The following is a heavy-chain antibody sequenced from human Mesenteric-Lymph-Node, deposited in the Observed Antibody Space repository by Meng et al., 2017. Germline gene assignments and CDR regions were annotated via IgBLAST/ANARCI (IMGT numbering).Heavy chain of an antibody. CDR3: ARSPKYSYGRRALDY. V-gene: IGHV4-34*01. CDR1: GGAFSGYY. Sequence: QVQLQQWGAGLLKPSETLSLTCAVYGGAFSGYYWSWIRQPPGKGLEWIGEINHSGRTNYNPSLKSRVTISVDTSKNQFSLKLSSVTAADTAVYYCARSPKYSYGRRALDYWGQGTLVTVSS. D-gene: IGHD5-18*01. J-gene: IGHJ4*02. CDR2: INHSGRT.